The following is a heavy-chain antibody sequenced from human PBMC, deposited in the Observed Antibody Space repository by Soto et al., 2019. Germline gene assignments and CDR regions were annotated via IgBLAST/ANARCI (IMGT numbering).Heavy chain of an antibody. D-gene: IGHD2-2*01. CDR1: GLTFRSYW. Sequence: EVQLVESGGGLVQPGESLRLSCAASGLTFRSYWMHWVREATGKGLVWVSRINTDGSVAMYVDSVKGRFAISRDNAKNTLYLHMNSLRAEDTAYYFCVRAMQLRRLDSWGQRPLVTVS. J-gene: IGHJ4*02. CDR2: INTDGSVA. V-gene: IGHV3-74*03. CDR3: VRAMQLRRLDS.